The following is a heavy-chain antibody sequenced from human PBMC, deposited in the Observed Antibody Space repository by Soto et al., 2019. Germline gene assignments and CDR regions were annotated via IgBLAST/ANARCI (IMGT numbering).Heavy chain of an antibody. D-gene: IGHD2-2*01. CDR3: ARLLYCISTSCYGKYFDY. Sequence: ASVKVSCKASGYTFTSYGISWVRQAPGQGLEWMGWISAYNGNTNYARKLQGRVTMTTDTSTSTAYMELRSLRSEDTAVYYCARLLYCISTSCYGKYFDYWGQGTLVTVSS. CDR2: ISAYNGNT. V-gene: IGHV1-18*01. CDR1: GYTFTSYG. J-gene: IGHJ4*02.